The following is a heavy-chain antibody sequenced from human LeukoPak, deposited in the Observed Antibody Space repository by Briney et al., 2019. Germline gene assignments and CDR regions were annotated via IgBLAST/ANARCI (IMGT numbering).Heavy chain of an antibody. CDR3: ARDHHYYYGMDV. J-gene: IGHJ6*02. CDR2: IIPIFGTA. CDR1: GGTFSSYA. Sequence: SVKVSCKASGGTFSSYAISWVRQAPGQGLEWMGGIIPIFGTANYAQKFQGRVTITADESTSTAYMELSSLRSEDTAVYYCARDHHYYYGMDVWGQGTTVTVSS. V-gene: IGHV1-69*13.